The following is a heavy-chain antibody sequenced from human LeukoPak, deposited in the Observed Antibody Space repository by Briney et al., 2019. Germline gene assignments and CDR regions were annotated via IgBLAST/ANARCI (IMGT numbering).Heavy chain of an antibody. CDR2: ISPNSGGT. J-gene: IGHJ3*02. CDR3: ARVTGYDILTGYQRGDAFDI. CDR1: GNTFTDHY. V-gene: IGHV1-2*02. D-gene: IGHD3-9*01. Sequence: ASVKVSCKASGNTFTDHYLHWVRQAPGQGLEWLAWISPNSGGTNYAQKFQGRVTMTRDTSISTANMELSRLRSDDTAVYYCARVTGYDILTGYQRGDAFDIWGQGTMVTISS.